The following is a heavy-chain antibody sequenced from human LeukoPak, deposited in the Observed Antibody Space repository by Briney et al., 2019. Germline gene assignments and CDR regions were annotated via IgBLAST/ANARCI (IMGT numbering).Heavy chain of an antibody. CDR2: ISYDGSNK. J-gene: IGHJ4*02. CDR3: AKDIDY. CDR1: GFTVSSNY. Sequence: GGSLRLSCAASGFTVSSNYMSWVRQAPGKGLEWVAVISYDGSNKYYADSVKGRFTISRDNSKNTLYLQMNSLRAEDTAVYYCAKDIDYWGQGTLVTVSS. V-gene: IGHV3-30*18.